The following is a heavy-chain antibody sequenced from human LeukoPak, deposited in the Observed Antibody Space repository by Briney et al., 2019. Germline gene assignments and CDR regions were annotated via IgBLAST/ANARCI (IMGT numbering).Heavy chain of an antibody. D-gene: IGHD5-18*01. J-gene: IGHJ4*02. CDR3: ARDRLRLAPVDY. CDR2: ISAYNGNT. Sequence: ASVKVSCKASGGTFSSYAISWVRQAPGQGLEWMGWISAYNGNTNYAQKLQGRVTMTTDTSTSTAYMELRSLRSDDTAVYYCARDRLRLAPVDYWGQGTLVTVSS. V-gene: IGHV1-18*01. CDR1: GGTFSSYA.